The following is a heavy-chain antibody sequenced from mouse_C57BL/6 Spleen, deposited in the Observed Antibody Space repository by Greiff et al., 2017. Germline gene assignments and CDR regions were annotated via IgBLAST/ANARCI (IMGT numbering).Heavy chain of an antibody. CDR2: IDPSDSYT. D-gene: IGHD1-1*01. CDR3: ARGEKYGRSYGWDY. CDR1: GYTFTSYW. V-gene: IGHV1-59*01. J-gene: IGHJ2*01. Sequence: QVQLQQPGAELVRPGTSVKLSCKASGYTFTSYWMHWVKQRPGQGLEWIGVIDPSDSYTNYNQKFKGKATLTVDTSSSTAYMQLSSLTSDDSAVYYCARGEKYGRSYGWDYWGQGTTLTVSS.